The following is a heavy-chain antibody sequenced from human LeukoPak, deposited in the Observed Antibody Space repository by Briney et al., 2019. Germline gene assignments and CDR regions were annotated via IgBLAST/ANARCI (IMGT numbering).Heavy chain of an antibody. Sequence: GGSLRLSCAASGFTFSSYSMNWVRQAPGKGLEWVSSISSSSSYIYYADSVKGRFTISRDNSKNTLYLQMNSLRAEDTAVYYCAKDPPEAAAGDFDYWGQGTLVTVSS. CDR1: GFTFSSYS. D-gene: IGHD6-13*01. CDR2: ISSSSSYI. CDR3: AKDPPEAAAGDFDY. V-gene: IGHV3-21*04. J-gene: IGHJ4*02.